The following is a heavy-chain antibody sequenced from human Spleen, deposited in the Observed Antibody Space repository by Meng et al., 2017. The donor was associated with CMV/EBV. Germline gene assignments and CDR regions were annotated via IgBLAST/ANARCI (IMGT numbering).Heavy chain of an antibody. CDR1: GFTFSSYS. V-gene: IGHV3-30*02. D-gene: IGHD3-3*01. CDR3: AKDEITIFGVVMSSVDY. Sequence: GESLKISCAASGFTFSSYSMNWVRQAPGKGLEWVAFIRYDGSNKYYADSVKGRFTISRDNSKNTLYLQMNSLRAEDTAVYYCAKDEITIFGVVMSSVDYWGQGTLVTVSS. J-gene: IGHJ4*02. CDR2: IRYDGSNK.